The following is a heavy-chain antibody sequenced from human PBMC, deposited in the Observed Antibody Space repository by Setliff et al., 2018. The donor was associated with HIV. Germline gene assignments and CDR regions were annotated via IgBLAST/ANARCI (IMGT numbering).Heavy chain of an antibody. CDR3: AREGVTMRGNAFDI. D-gene: IGHD3-22*01. V-gene: IGHV4-59*01. CDR2: IYYSGST. CDR1: GGSISSYY. Sequence: PSETLSLTCTVSGGSISSYYWSWIRQPPGKGLEWIGYIYYSGSTNYNPSLKSRVTISVDTSKNQFSLKLSSVTAADTAVYYCAREGVTMRGNAFDIWGQGIMVTVSS. J-gene: IGHJ3*02.